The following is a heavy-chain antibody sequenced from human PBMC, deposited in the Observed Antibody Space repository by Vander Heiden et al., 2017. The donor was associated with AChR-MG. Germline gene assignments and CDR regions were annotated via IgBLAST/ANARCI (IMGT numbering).Heavy chain of an antibody. CDR2: ISGDGKSR. CDR1: VLSLTYYR. D-gene: IGHD2-15*01. Sequence: EGQLSVSGGGLAQPGGSLSLSCGGSVLSLTYYRMCCVRQAPGKGLEWITCISGDGKSRFYANSVKGRFSVSRDDSENTIYLQMNNLRAEDTAVYYCAKGKGHCSGGRCYYYYYMDVWGKGTTVTVSS. CDR3: AKGKGHCSGGRCYYYYYMDV. V-gene: IGHV3-23*01. J-gene: IGHJ6*03.